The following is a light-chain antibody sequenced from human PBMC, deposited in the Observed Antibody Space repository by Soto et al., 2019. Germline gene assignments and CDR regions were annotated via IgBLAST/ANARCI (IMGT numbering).Light chain of an antibody. CDR3: QQSYSTPTWT. V-gene: IGKV1-39*01. CDR2: AAS. J-gene: IGKJ1*01. Sequence: DIQMTQSPSSLSASVGDRVTITCRASQSISSYLNWYQQKPGNAPKLLIYAASSLQSGVPSRFSGSGSGTAFTLTISSLQPEDFATYDCQQSYSTPTWTFGQGTKVEIK. CDR1: QSISSY.